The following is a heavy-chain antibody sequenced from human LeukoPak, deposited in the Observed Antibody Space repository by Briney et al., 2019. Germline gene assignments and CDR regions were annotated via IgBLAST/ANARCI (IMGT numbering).Heavy chain of an antibody. CDR3: ARADDYGGNYPIDY. D-gene: IGHD4-23*01. CDR1: GFTFSSYS. CDR2: ISYSSSTI. Sequence: GGSLRLSCAASGFTFSSYSMNWVRRAPGKGLEWVSYISYSSSTIYYADSVKGRFTISRDNAKNSLYLQMNSLRAEDTAVYYCARADDYGGNYPIDYWGQGTLVTVSS. V-gene: IGHV3-48*04. J-gene: IGHJ4*02.